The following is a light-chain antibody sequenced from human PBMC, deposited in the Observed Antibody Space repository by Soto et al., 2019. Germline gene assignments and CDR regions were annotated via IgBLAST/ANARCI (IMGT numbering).Light chain of an antibody. Sequence: DIQMTQSPSSLSASVGDRVTITCRASQSISSYLNWYQQKPGKAPKRLIYAASSLQSGVPSRFTASGSWTEFTVTIISLQPEDFATYYCQQSYSTPRNFGQGTKLEIK. J-gene: IGKJ2*01. CDR2: AAS. CDR3: QQSYSTPRN. CDR1: QSISSY. V-gene: IGKV1-39*01.